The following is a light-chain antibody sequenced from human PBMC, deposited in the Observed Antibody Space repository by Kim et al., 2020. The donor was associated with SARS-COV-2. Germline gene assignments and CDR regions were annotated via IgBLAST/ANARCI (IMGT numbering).Light chain of an antibody. CDR2: GNS. CDR3: QSYDSSLSGWV. Sequence: RVTIACTGRSSNIGAGYDELWYQQLPGTALTHLINGNSNRPSGGPDRFSGSKSGTSASPAITGLQAEDEADYYCQSYDSSLSGWVFGGGTKLTVL. V-gene: IGLV1-40*01. J-gene: IGLJ3*02. CDR1: SSNIGAGYD.